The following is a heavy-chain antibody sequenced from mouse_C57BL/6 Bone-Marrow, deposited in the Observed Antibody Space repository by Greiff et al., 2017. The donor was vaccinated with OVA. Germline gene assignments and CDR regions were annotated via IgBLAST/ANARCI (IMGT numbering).Heavy chain of an antibody. J-gene: IGHJ1*03. CDR1: GYTFTGYW. V-gene: IGHV1-9*01. CDR3: ALSPFYYGSSFWYFDV. CDR2: ILPGSGST. Sequence: QVQLQQSGAELMKPGASVKLSCKATGYTFTGYWIEWVKQRPGHGLEWIGEILPGSGSTNYNEKFKGKATFTADTSSNTAYMQLSSLTTEDSAIYYCALSPFYYGSSFWYFDVWGTGTTVTVAS. D-gene: IGHD1-1*01.